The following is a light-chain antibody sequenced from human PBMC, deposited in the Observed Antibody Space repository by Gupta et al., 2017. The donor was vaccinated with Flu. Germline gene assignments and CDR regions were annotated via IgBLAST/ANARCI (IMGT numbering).Light chain of an antibody. CDR1: QSIGGS. CDR3: QQSSSLPLT. Sequence: EIVLTQSPDFQSVTPKEKVTITCRASQSIGGSLNWYQQKADQSPKLLIKYASQYVSGVPSRFRGSGCGTDFTLTINSLEPEDAATYYCQQSSSLPLTFGGGTKVEIK. V-gene: IGKV6-21*01. J-gene: IGKJ4*01. CDR2: YAS.